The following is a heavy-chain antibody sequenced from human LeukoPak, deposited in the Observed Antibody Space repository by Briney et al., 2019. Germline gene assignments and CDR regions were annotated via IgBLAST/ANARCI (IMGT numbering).Heavy chain of an antibody. V-gene: IGHV4-59*01. J-gene: IGHJ6*02. Sequence: SETLSLTCTVSGGSISSYYWSWIRQPPGKGLEWIGFISYSGSTNYNPSLKSRVTISVDTSKNQFSLKLSSVTAADTAVYYCAREAVAGGSGSNYYYYGMEVWGQGTRSPSP. D-gene: IGHD3-10*01. CDR2: ISYSGST. CDR3: AREAVAGGSGSNYYYYGMEV. CDR1: GGSISSYY.